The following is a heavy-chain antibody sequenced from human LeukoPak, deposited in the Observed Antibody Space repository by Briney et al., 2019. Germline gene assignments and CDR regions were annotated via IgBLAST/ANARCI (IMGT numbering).Heavy chain of an antibody. D-gene: IGHD2/OR15-2a*01. V-gene: IGHV3-48*01. CDR2: ISGDGNAK. J-gene: IGHJ4*02. CDR3: ARDYVYAFDY. CDR1: GFSLSSYS. Sequence: GGSLRLSCAASGFSLSSYSINWVRQAPGKGLEWVSDISGDGNAKHYTDSVKGRFTISRDNAKNALYLQMNSPRAEYTAVYFCARDYVYAFDYWGQGTLVTVSS.